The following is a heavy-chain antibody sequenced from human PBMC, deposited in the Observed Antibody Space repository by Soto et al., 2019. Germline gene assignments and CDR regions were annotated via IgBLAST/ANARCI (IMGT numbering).Heavy chain of an antibody. CDR3: SGYGSGRYHRF. CDR2: TYFRGNT. J-gene: IGHJ4*02. CDR1: GGSITTPY. D-gene: IGHD3-10*01. Sequence: QVQLQESGPGLVKHSETLSLTCTVSGGSITTPYWNWSWIRKPPGKGLEWIGFTYFRGNTNYNPSVRSRVTIPLDASKNPLSLKLRSVTAADTAVYYCSGYGSGRYHRFWGQGTLVTVSS. V-gene: IGHV4-59*08.